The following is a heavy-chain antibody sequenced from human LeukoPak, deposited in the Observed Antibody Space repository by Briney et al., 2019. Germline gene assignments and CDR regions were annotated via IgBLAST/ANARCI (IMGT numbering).Heavy chain of an antibody. CDR2: IYSSGST. D-gene: IGHD5-12*01. V-gene: IGHV4-4*07. Sequence: SETLSLTCTVSGGSISSYYCNWIRQPAGKGLEWIGRIYSSGSTTYNPSLKSRVTMSLDTSKNQFSLKLNSVTAADTAVYYCARDRIVAPTGYYYYYGMDVWGQGTTVTVSS. CDR1: GGSISSYY. CDR3: ARDRIVAPTGYYYYYGMDV. J-gene: IGHJ6*02.